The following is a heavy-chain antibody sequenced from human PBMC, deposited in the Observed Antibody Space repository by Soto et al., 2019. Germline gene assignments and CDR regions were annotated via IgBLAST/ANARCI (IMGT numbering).Heavy chain of an antibody. D-gene: IGHD3-10*01. J-gene: IGHJ4*02. Sequence: EVQLVESGGGLVQPGGSLRLSCVGSGFRFNEYEINCVRQAPGKGLEWIAYINSGGSLIYYAASVKGRFTISRDNYKDSVYLQMNSLRADDTALYYCARENSYGQSATIVGEFWGQGTLVTVTS. CDR1: GFRFNEYE. CDR2: INSGGSLI. CDR3: ARENSYGQSATIVGEF. V-gene: IGHV3-48*03.